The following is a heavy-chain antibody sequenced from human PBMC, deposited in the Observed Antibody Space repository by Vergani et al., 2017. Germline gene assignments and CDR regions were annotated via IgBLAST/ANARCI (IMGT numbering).Heavy chain of an antibody. V-gene: IGHV1-69*01. CDR2: IIPIFGTA. D-gene: IGHD6-6*01. CDR1: GGTFSSYA. Sequence: QVQLVQSGAEVKKPGSSVKVSCKASGGTFSSYAISWVRQAPGQGLEWMGGIIPIFGTANYAQKFQGRVTITADESTSTAYMELSSLSSEDTAVYYCARVLEEYSSSSDWFDPWGQGTLVTVSS. CDR3: ARVLEEYSSSSDWFDP. J-gene: IGHJ5*02.